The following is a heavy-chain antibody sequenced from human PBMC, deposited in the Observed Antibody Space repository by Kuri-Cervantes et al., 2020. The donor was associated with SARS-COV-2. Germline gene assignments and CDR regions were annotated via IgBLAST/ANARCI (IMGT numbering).Heavy chain of an antibody. Sequence: LRLSCAVSGGSISSTNWWSWIRQPPGKGLEWIGFIYYSGTTSYNPSLKSRVTMSVDTSKNQFSLKLSSVTAADTAVYYCARDRISGYLYFLDYWGRGTLVTVSS. J-gene: IGHJ4*02. V-gene: IGHV4-30-4*01. CDR1: GGSISSTNW. D-gene: IGHD5-12*01. CDR2: IYYSGTT. CDR3: ARDRISGYLYFLDY.